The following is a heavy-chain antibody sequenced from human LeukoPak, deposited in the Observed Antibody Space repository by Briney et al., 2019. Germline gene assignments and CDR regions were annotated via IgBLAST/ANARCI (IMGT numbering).Heavy chain of an antibody. J-gene: IGHJ4*02. CDR1: GFTFSSYA. V-gene: IGHV3-23*01. D-gene: IGHD6-13*01. Sequence: QPGGSLRLSCAASGFTFSSYAMSWVRQAPGKGLEWVSAISGSGGSTYYADSVKGRFTISRDNSKNTLYLQMNSLRAEDTAVYYCARSTTVYSNSPFDFWGQGTLVTVSS. CDR3: ARSTTVYSNSPFDF. CDR2: ISGSGGST.